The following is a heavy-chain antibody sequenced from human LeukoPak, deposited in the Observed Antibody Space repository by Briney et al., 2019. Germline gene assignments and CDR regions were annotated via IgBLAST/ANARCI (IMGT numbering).Heavy chain of an antibody. CDR3: ARSGGTWSYNY. CDR1: GGSISNYY. Sequence: SETLSLTCTVSGGSISNYYWSWIRQSPGKGLEWLGYVYNSGSTHYNPSLKSRVTISADTSKNQFSLTLTSVTAADTAVYYCARSGGTWSYNYWGQGTLVTVSS. J-gene: IGHJ4*02. V-gene: IGHV4-59*01. D-gene: IGHD1-26*01. CDR2: VYNSGST.